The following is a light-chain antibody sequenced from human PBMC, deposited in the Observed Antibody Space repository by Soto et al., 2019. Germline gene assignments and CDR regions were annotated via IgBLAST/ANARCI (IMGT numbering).Light chain of an antibody. CDR1: QSTSSS. CDR3: QPHNNWPVVT. Sequence: ETVLTQSPGTLSLSPGERATLSCRASQSTSSSQLAWYQQKRGQAPRLLIYGASTRATGIPDRFSGSGSGTEFTLTINSLQSEDFAMYYCQPHNNWPVVTFGGGTKVDIK. V-gene: IGKV3-15*01. CDR2: GAS. J-gene: IGKJ4*01.